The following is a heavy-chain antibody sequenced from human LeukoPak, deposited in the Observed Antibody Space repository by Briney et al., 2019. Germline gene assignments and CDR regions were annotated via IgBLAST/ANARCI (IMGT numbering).Heavy chain of an antibody. CDR3: AKDQYVVSYAFDI. V-gene: IGHV3-23*01. CDR2: ISGSGGST. J-gene: IGHJ3*02. Sequence: GGSLRLSCAASGFTFSSYAMSWVRQAPGKGLEWVSSISGSGGSTYYADSVKGRFTISRDNSKNTLYLQMNSLRAEDTAVYYCAKDQYVVSYAFDIWGQGTMVTVSS. CDR1: GFTFSSYA. D-gene: IGHD2-2*01.